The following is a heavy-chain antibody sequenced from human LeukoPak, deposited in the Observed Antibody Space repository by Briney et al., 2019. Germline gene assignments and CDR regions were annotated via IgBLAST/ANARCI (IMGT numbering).Heavy chain of an antibody. V-gene: IGHV4-39*07. CDR3: ARDWVSYSSSLFDY. CDR1: GGSISSSSYY. D-gene: IGHD6-13*01. J-gene: IGHJ4*02. Sequence: SETLSLTRTVSGGSISSSSYYWGWIRQPPGKGLEWIGSIYYSGSTYYNPSLKSRVTISVDTSKNQFSLKLSSVTAADTAVYYCARDWVSYSSSLFDYWGQGTLVTVSS. CDR2: IYYSGST.